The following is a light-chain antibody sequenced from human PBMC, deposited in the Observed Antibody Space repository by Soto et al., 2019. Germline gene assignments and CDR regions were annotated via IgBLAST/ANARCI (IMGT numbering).Light chain of an antibody. CDR1: QSIHSC. Sequence: DIPMTQSPSSLSASVGDRVTITCRASQSIHSCLNWYQQKPGKAPKLLIYGASNLQSGVQSRFSGSESGTDFIVTISSLQPEDFATYYCQQIYAAPVTFGQGTKVEIK. CDR3: QQIYAAPVT. CDR2: GAS. V-gene: IGKV1-39*01. J-gene: IGKJ1*01.